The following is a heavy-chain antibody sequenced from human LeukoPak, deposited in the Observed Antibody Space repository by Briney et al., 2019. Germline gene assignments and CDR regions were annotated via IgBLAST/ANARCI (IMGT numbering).Heavy chain of an antibody. CDR3: TRMTTGHDY. Sequence: SETLSLTCAVSVVSFDDYYWAWVRQTPGKGLEWIGEINHSGYTNDSPSLKSRVTLSIDTSRKQISLNLRSVTVADAGTYYCTRMTTGHDYWGQGTLVTVSS. CDR2: INHSGYT. CDR1: VVSFDDYY. D-gene: IGHD4-17*01. V-gene: IGHV4-34*01. J-gene: IGHJ4*02.